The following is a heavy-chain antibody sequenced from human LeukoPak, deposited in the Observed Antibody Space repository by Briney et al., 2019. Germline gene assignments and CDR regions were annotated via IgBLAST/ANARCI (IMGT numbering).Heavy chain of an antibody. CDR1: GFTFSNYA. V-gene: IGHV3-23*05. CDR2: IYGTGTTT. D-gene: IGHD6-13*01. CDR3: ASGTEQTAAVPGYYYGMDV. J-gene: IGHJ6*02. Sequence: GGSLRLSCAASGFTFSNYAMGWVRQAPGKGLEWVSSIYGTGTTTDYADSEKGRFTISRDNAKNSLYLQMNSLRAEDTAVYYCASGTEQTAAVPGYYYGMDVWGQGTTVTVSS.